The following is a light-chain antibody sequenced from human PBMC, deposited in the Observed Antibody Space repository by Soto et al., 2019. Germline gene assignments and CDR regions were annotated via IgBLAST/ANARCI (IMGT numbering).Light chain of an antibody. CDR1: QSVSSSY. CDR2: GAS. V-gene: IGKV3-20*01. Sequence: EIVLTQSPGTLSLSPGERATLSCRASQSVSSSYLAWYQQKHRQAPRLLIYGASSRATGIPDRVSGSGSVTDFTLTISRLVPEDFAVYYCQHPRTFGQGTKVEIK. J-gene: IGKJ1*01. CDR3: QHPRT.